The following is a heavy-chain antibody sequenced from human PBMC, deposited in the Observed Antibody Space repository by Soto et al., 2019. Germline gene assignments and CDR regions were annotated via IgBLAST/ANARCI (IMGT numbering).Heavy chain of an antibody. Sequence: ETLSLTCAGYGSSFSGCYWSWRRRPPGKGLEWIGEINHSGSTNYNPSLKSRVTISVDTSKNQFSLKLSSVTAADTAVYYCASPSDCSGGSCYGPDVWGKGTTVTVSS. CDR1: GSSFSGCY. J-gene: IGHJ6*04. V-gene: IGHV4-34*01. CDR3: ASPSDCSGGSCYGPDV. CDR2: INHSGST. D-gene: IGHD2-15*01.